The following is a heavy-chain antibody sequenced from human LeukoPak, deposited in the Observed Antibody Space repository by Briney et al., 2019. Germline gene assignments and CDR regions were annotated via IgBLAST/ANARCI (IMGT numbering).Heavy chain of an antibody. CDR1: GFTFSSYS. Sequence: GGSLRLSCAASGFTFSSYSMNWVRQAPGKGLEWVSSISSSSSYIYYADSVKGRFTISRDNAKNSPYLQMNSLRAEDTAVYYCAREMGIVVVPAGLDPWGQGTLVTVSS. CDR2: ISSSSSYI. CDR3: AREMGIVVVPAGLDP. D-gene: IGHD2-2*03. J-gene: IGHJ5*02. V-gene: IGHV3-21*01.